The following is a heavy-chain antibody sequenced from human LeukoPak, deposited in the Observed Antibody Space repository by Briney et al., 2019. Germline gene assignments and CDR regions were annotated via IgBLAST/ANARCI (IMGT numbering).Heavy chain of an antibody. J-gene: IGHJ5*02. D-gene: IGHD2-21*02. V-gene: IGHV1-2*02. CDR1: GYTFTGYY. Sequence: ASVKVSCKASGYTFTGYYMHWVRQAPGQGLEWMGWINPNSGGTNYAQKFQGRVTMTRDTSINTAYMELSRLRSDDTAVYYCARMIVVVTPIEDNWFDPWGQGTLVTVSS. CDR3: ARMIVVVTPIEDNWFDP. CDR2: INPNSGGT.